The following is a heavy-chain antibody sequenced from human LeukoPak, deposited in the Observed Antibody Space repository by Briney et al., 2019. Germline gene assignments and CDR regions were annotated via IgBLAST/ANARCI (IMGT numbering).Heavy chain of an antibody. Sequence: GGSLRLSCAASGFTFDDYGMSWVRQVPGKGLEWVSGINWNGSGAGYADSVKGRFTISRDNAKNSLYLQMNSLKAEDTALYYCTKDSVAMVTTSDYWGQGTLVTVSS. D-gene: IGHD5-18*01. CDR2: INWNGSGA. J-gene: IGHJ4*02. V-gene: IGHV3-20*04. CDR3: TKDSVAMVTTSDY. CDR1: GFTFDDYG.